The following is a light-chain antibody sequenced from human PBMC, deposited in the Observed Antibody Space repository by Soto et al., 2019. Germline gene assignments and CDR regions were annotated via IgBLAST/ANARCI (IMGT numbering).Light chain of an antibody. CDR2: DAS. CDR1: QSVTSNY. Sequence: EILLTQSPGTQSLSPGERATLSCRASQSVTSNYLAWYQHKTGQAPRLLIYDASKRATGIPARFSGSGSGTDFTLTITRLEPEDFAVYYCQQRGNWFLTFGQGTRLEIK. CDR3: QQRGNWFLT. J-gene: IGKJ5*01. V-gene: IGKV3D-20*02.